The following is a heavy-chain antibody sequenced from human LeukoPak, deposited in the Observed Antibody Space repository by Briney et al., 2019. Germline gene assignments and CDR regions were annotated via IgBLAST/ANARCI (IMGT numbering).Heavy chain of an antibody. Sequence: QAGGSLRLSCVASRLTFNRYWMSWLRQVPGKGLEWVANIKQDGTETHYVDSVKGRFTISRDNAKSSLYLQMNSLRAEDTAVYYCARDCLGSQFWSGYYLGPDNYFDYWGQGSLVTVSS. CDR1: RLTFNRYW. CDR3: ARDCLGSQFWSGYYLGPDNYFDY. J-gene: IGHJ4*02. D-gene: IGHD3-3*01. V-gene: IGHV3-7*01. CDR2: IKQDGTET.